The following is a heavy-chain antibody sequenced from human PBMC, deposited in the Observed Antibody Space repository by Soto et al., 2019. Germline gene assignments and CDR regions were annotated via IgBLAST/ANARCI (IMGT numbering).Heavy chain of an antibody. CDR2: VNPSGDRT. V-gene: IGHV1-46*03. D-gene: IGHD4-17*01. CDR3: GGDGAATSTGFDY. J-gene: IGHJ4*02. CDR1: GYAFSSHY. Sequence: QVLLVQSAAEVTEPGASVKLSCKASGYAFSSHYMYWVRQAPGQGLEWMGRVNPSGDRTTYSQKFQGRITMTRDTSTSTFYLEVRSLTSGDMGVYYCGGDGAATSTGFDYWGQGTLVTVSS.